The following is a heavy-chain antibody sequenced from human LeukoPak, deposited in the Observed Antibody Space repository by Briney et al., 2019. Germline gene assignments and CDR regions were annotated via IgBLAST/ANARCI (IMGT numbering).Heavy chain of an antibody. Sequence: GGSLRLSCAAPGFTFSSYRMSWVRQAPGKGLGRGAHIKPDGGEKDYVDSVKGRFSISRDNAKNSLDLQMNNLRDEDTAIYYCTKAGVVGAKAGFDNWGQGTLVTVSS. CDR2: IKPDGGEK. D-gene: IGHD1-26*01. CDR3: TKAGVVGAKAGFDN. V-gene: IGHV3-7*01. CDR1: GFTFSSYR. J-gene: IGHJ4*02.